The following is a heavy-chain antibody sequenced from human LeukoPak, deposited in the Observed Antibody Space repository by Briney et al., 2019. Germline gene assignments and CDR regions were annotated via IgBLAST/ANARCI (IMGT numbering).Heavy chain of an antibody. CDR2: IKYDGSLK. V-gene: IGHV3-7*01. CDR3: ASSHDSSGND. Sequence: GGSLRLSCAASGFTFSRYGMHWVRQAPGKGLEWVANIKYDGSLKFYGGSVKGRFTISRDNTKNSLYLEMNSLRVDDTALYFCASSHDSSGNDWGQGTMVTVSS. J-gene: IGHJ4*02. CDR1: GFTFSRYG. D-gene: IGHD3-22*01.